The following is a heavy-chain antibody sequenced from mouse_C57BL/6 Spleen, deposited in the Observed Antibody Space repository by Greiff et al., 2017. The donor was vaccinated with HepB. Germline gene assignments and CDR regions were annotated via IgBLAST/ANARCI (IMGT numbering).Heavy chain of an antibody. CDR2: IRNKANGYTT. D-gene: IGHD1-1*01. J-gene: IGHJ1*03. CDR1: GFTFTDYY. V-gene: IGHV7-3*01. CDR3: ARYDYYGSSYSYWYFDV. Sequence: EVHLVESGGGLVQPGGSLSLSCAASGFTFTDYYMSWVRQPPGKALEWLGFIRNKANGYTTEYSASVKGRFTISRDNSQSILYLQMNALRAEDSATYYCARYDYYGSSYSYWYFDVWGTGTTVTVSS.